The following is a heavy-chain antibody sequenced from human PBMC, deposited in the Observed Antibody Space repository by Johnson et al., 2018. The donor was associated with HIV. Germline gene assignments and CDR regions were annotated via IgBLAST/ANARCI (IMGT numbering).Heavy chain of an antibody. CDR3: AKNSAAFDI. CDR1: GFTFSSYA. D-gene: IGHD2/OR15-2a*01. J-gene: IGHJ3*02. CDR2: ISYDGSNK. Sequence: QVQLVESGGGVVQPGRSLRLSCAASGFTFSSYAMHWVRQAPGKGLEWVAVISYDGSNKYYADSVKGRFTISIDNSKNTLYLQMNSLRAEDTAVYYCAKNSAAFDIWGQGTMVTVSS. V-gene: IGHV3-30*04.